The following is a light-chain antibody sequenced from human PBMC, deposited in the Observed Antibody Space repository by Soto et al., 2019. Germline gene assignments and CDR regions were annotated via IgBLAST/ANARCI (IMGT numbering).Light chain of an antibody. CDR3: SSYTRSSRPV. V-gene: IGLV2-14*01. Sequence: QSVLTQPASVSGSPGQSITISCTGTSSDVGGYNYVSWYQQHPGKAPKLIIYEVTNRPSGVSSRFSGSKSGDTVSLTISGLQAEDEADYYCSSYTRSSRPVFGVGTKLTVL. J-gene: IGLJ3*02. CDR2: EVT. CDR1: SSDVGGYNY.